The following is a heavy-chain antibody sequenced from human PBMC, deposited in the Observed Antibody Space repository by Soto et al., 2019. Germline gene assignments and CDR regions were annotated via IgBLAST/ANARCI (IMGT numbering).Heavy chain of an antibody. J-gene: IGHJ5*02. Sequence: GASVKVSCKASGGTFSSHAISWVRQAPGQGLEWMGGIIPIFGTANYAQKFQGRVTITADESTSTAYMELSSLRSEDTAVYYCARDKGPYCGGDCYSDWFDPWGQGSLVTVSS. V-gene: IGHV1-69*13. CDR2: IIPIFGTA. D-gene: IGHD2-21*02. CDR3: ARDKGPYCGGDCYSDWFDP. CDR1: GGTFSSHA.